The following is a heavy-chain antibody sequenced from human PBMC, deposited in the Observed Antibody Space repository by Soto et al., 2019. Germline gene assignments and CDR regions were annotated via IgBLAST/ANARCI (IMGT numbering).Heavy chain of an antibody. D-gene: IGHD2-2*01. Sequence: QVHLVQSGAEVKEPGASVKVSCKASGYTFTGYYMHWVRQAPGQGLEWLGWINPNSGGTSYAQKFQGWVTMTRDTSISTAYMELSRLRSDDTAVYYCAREVVPAAHYGMDVWGQGTTVTVSS. J-gene: IGHJ6*02. CDR2: INPNSGGT. CDR1: GYTFTGYY. V-gene: IGHV1-2*04. CDR3: AREVVPAAHYGMDV.